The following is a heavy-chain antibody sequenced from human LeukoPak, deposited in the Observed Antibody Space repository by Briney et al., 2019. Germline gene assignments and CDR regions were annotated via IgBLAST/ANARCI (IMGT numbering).Heavy chain of an antibody. CDR2: VNYSGST. V-gene: IGHV4-59*01. CDR3: ATSPEYSSGWPFDY. J-gene: IGHJ4*02. Sequence: SETLSLTCTVSGYSISSYYWSWIRQPPGKGLEWVGYVNYSGSTNHNPSLKSRVTISVDTSRNEFSLNLTSVTAADTAVYYCATSPEYSSGWPFDYWGQGTLVTVSS. CDR1: GYSISSYY. D-gene: IGHD6-19*01.